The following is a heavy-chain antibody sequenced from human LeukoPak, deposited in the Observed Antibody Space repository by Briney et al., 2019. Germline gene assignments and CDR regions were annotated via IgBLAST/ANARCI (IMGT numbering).Heavy chain of an antibody. Sequence: GGSLRLSCAASGFTFSSYSMNWVRQAPGKGLEWVSSISSSSSYIYYADSVKGRFTISRDNAKNSLYLQMNSQRAEDTAVYYCARDLRFGELSEYYFDYWGQGTLVTVSS. D-gene: IGHD3-10*01. CDR3: ARDLRFGELSEYYFDY. CDR1: GFTFSSYS. V-gene: IGHV3-21*01. J-gene: IGHJ4*02. CDR2: ISSSSSYI.